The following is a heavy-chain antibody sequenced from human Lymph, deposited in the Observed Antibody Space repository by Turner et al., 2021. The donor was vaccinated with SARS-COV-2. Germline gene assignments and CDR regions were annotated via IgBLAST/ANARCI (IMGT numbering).Heavy chain of an antibody. J-gene: IGHJ4*02. CDR1: GSTLTGYY. CDR3: ARSRDLQSMVRGVDPFDY. Sequence: QVQLVQAGAAVKKPGASAKVSCMASGSTLTGYYMHWVRQAPEQGLEWMEWVHPNSGGTNYAQKFQGRVTMTRDTSISTAYMDLSRLRSDDTAMYYCARSRDLQSMVRGVDPFDYWGQGTLVTVSS. V-gene: IGHV1-2*02. D-gene: IGHD3-10*01. CDR2: VHPNSGGT.